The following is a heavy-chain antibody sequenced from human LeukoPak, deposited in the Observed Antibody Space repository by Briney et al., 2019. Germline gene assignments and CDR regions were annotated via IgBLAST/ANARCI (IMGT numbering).Heavy chain of an antibody. Sequence: ASVKVSCKASGYTFTSYDINWVRQATGQGLEWMRWMNPNSGNTGYAQKFQGRVTITRNTSISTAYMELSSLRSEDTAVYYCARGMVAVDYYYYYMDVWGKGTTVTVSS. CDR3: ARGMVAVDYYYYYMDV. V-gene: IGHV1-8*03. CDR2: MNPNSGNT. CDR1: GYTFTSYD. D-gene: IGHD2-15*01. J-gene: IGHJ6*03.